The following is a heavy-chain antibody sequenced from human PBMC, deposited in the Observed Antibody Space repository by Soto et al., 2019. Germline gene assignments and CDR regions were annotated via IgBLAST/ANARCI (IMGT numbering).Heavy chain of an antibody. D-gene: IGHD4-17*01. J-gene: IGHJ4*02. CDR3: ATVFEH. CDR1: GFALSSNW. Sequence: GGSLRLSCAVSGFALSSNWMHWVRQAPGKGLVWVSRMNNDATGTSYADFVKGRFTISRDDAKNTVFLQMNSLRAEDTAVYYCATVFEHWGQGIPVTVSS. CDR2: MNNDATGT. V-gene: IGHV3-74*01.